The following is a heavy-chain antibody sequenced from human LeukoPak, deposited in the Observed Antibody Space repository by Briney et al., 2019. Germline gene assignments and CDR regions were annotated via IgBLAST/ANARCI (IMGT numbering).Heavy chain of an antibody. J-gene: IGHJ4*02. Sequence: GGSLRLSCEASGFTLSPYSMNWVRQAPGKGLEWASYISTSSSTIYYADSVKGRVTVSRDNSKSTLYLQMNSLRAEDTAVYYCAKSSYYDSSGYYREYYFDYWGQGTLVTVSS. CDR2: ISTSSSTI. D-gene: IGHD3-22*01. CDR1: GFTLSPYS. CDR3: AKSSYYDSSGYYREYYFDY. V-gene: IGHV3-48*01.